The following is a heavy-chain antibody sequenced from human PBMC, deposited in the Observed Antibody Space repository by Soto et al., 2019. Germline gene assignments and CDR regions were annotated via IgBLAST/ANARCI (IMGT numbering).Heavy chain of an antibody. CDR3: VKVEWCSGDC. J-gene: IGHJ4*02. CDR1: GFTFQNYV. D-gene: IGHD3-3*01. CDR2: IGAKGDAT. Sequence: GGSLRLSCSASGFTFQNYVIHWVRQAPGKGLEYVSAIGAKGDATYADSVKGRFSISRYNSKNSLFLQMTNVTFEDTATYFCVKVEWCSGDCWGPAALV. V-gene: IGHV3-64D*06.